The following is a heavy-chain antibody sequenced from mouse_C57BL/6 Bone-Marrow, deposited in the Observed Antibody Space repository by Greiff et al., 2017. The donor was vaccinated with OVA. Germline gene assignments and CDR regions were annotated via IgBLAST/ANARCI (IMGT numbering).Heavy chain of an antibody. Sequence: VQLKESGPGLVAPSQSLSITCTVSGFSFTSYGVHWVRQPPGKGLEWLVVIWSDGSTTYNSALKSRLSISKDNSKSQVFLKMNSLQTDDTAMYYCARHGFYYGSSSLAYWGQGTLVTVSA. CDR1: GFSFTSYG. J-gene: IGHJ3*01. CDR2: IWSDGST. D-gene: IGHD1-1*01. CDR3: ARHGFYYGSSSLAY. V-gene: IGHV2-6-1*01.